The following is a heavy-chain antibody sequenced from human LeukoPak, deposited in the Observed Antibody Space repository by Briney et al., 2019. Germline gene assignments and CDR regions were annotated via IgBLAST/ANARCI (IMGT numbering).Heavy chain of an antibody. CDR3: ARDSFYGSGSLDY. CDR1: GFTVSSNY. CDR2: IYSGGST. J-gene: IGHJ4*02. Sequence: GSLRLSCAASGFTVSSNYMSWVRQAPGKGLEWVSVIYSGGSTYYADSVKGRFTISRDNSKNTLYLQMNSPRAEDTAVYYCARDSFYGSGSLDYWGQGTLVTVSS. V-gene: IGHV3-53*01. D-gene: IGHD3-10*01.